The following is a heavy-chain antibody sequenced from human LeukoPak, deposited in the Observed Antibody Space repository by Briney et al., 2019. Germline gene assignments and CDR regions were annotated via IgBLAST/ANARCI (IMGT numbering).Heavy chain of an antibody. CDR2: IYYGGST. Sequence: PSETLSLTCTVSGGSISNNNYYWGWIRQPPGKGLEWIGNIYYGGSTYYNPSLKSRVTISVDTSKNQFSLKLSSVTAADTAMYYCARLGYGYSSGGEVQHWGQGTLVTVSS. V-gene: IGHV4-39*01. J-gene: IGHJ1*01. D-gene: IGHD2-15*01. CDR1: GGSISNNNYY. CDR3: ARLGYGYSSGGEVQH.